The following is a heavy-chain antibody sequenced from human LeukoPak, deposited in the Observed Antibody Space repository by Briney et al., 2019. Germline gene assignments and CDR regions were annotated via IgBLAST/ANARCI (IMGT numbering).Heavy chain of an antibody. Sequence: GGSLRLSCAASGFTVSNTFMSWVRQAPGKGLEWVSVIYSVGTTYYADSVTGRFTISRDNSKNTLYLQMNTLRATDTAVYYFVRGSGWLDYWGQGTLVTV. V-gene: IGHV3-53*01. CDR1: GFTVSNTF. CDR3: VRGSGWLDY. J-gene: IGHJ4*02. CDR2: IYSVGTT. D-gene: IGHD6-19*01.